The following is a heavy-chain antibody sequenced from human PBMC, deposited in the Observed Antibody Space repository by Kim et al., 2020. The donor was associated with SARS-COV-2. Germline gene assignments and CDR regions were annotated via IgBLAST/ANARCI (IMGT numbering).Heavy chain of an antibody. D-gene: IGHD3-9*01. CDR3: AKSLSLTGYFDY. Sequence: YYADSVKCRFTISRDNSKNTLYLQMNSLRAEDTAVYYCAKSLSLTGYFDYWGQGTLVTVSS. V-gene: IGHV3-23*01. J-gene: IGHJ4*02.